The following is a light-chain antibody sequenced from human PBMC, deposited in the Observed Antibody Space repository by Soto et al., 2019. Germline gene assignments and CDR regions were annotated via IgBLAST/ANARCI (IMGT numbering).Light chain of an antibody. CDR3: QQFNSSPFT. CDR2: TFS. J-gene: IGKJ4*01. CDR1: EAIRSS. V-gene: IGKV1-9*01. Sequence: DIQLTQSPSFLSAAVGGRRPITCRAREAIRSSLAWYEQKPGKAPNLLIYTFSTLQRGVPSRFSGSRSGTAVTLAINSLQPEDFATYYCQQFNSSPFTFRGGPKVEI.